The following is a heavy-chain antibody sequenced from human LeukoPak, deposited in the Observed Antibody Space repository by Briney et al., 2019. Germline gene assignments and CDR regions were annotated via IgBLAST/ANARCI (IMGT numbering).Heavy chain of an antibody. CDR2: IYYSGST. CDR1: GGSISSGGYY. D-gene: IGHD3-10*01. J-gene: IGHJ4*02. CDR3: AWERYYGSGSYPPYYFDY. V-gene: IGHV4-31*03. Sequence: SETLSLTCTVSGGSISSGGYYWSWIRQHPGKGLEWNGYIYYSGSTYYNPSLKSRVTISVDTSKNQFSLKLSSVTAADTAVYYCAWERYYGSGSYPPYYFDYWGQGTLVTVSS.